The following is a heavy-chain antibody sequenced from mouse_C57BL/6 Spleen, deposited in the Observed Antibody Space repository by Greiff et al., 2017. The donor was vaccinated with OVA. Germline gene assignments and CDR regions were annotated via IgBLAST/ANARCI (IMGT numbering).Heavy chain of an antibody. V-gene: IGHV2-9*01. CDR2: IRGGGST. J-gene: IGHJ3*01. D-gene: IGHD1-1*01. CDR1: GFSLTSYG. Sequence: VQGVESGPGLVAPSQSLSLTCTVSGFSLTSYGVDWVRQPPGKGLEWLGVIRGGGSTNYNSALMSSLSISKDNSKSQVFLKMNSLLTDDTAMYYCAKHDYGSTFAYWGQGTLVTVSA. CDR3: AKHDYGSTFAY.